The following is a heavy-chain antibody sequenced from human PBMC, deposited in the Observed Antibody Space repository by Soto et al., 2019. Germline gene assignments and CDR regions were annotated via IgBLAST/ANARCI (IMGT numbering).Heavy chain of an antibody. CDR1: GYTFTSYY. CDR2: INPSGGST. V-gene: IGHV1-46*01. CDR3: ARCSDYYDSSGYYWFEP. D-gene: IGHD3-22*01. J-gene: IGHJ5*02. Sequence: ASVKVSCKASGYTFTSYYMHWVRQAPGQGLEWMGIINPSGGSTSYAQKFQGRVTMTRDTSTSTVYMELSSLRSEDTAVYYCARCSDYYDSSGYYWFEPWGQGTLVTVSS.